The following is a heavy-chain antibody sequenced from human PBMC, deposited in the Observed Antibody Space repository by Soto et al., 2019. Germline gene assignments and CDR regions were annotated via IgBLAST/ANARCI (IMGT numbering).Heavy chain of an antibody. V-gene: IGHV1-69*06. D-gene: IGHD3-10*01. CDR1: GGTFSSYA. CDR3: ARTITMVRGVIIEPDYYYYYGMDV. Sequence: ASVKVSCKASGGTFSSYAISWVRQAPGQGLEWMGGIIPIFGTANYAQKFQGRVTITADKSTSTAYMELSSLRSEDTAVYYCARTITMVRGVIIEPDYYYYYGMDVWGQGTTVTSP. J-gene: IGHJ6*02. CDR2: IIPIFGTA.